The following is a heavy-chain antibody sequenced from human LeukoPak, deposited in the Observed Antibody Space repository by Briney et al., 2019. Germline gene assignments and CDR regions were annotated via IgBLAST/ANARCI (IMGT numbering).Heavy chain of an antibody. Sequence: SESLSLTCAVSGVSISSVYWSWVRQPAGQELEWIWRIYTSGSTNYNPPLKSRVTMSVDTSKNQFSLKLSSVTAADTAVYYCASWSDSSGTFDHWGQGTLVTVSS. CDR2: IYTSGST. D-gene: IGHD3-22*01. V-gene: IGHV4-4*07. CDR1: GVSISSVY. J-gene: IGHJ4*02. CDR3: ASWSDSSGTFDH.